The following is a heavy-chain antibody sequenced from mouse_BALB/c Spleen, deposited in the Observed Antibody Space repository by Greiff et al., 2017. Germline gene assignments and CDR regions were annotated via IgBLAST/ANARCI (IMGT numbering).Heavy chain of an antibody. CDR3: AREGTTTHWYFDV. D-gene: IGHD1-1*01. V-gene: IGHV2-9*02. CDR2: IWAGGST. Sequence: VMLVESGPGLVAPSQSLSITCTVSGFSLTSYGVHWVRQPPGKGLEWLGVIWAGGSTNYNSALMSRLSISKDNSKSQVFLKMNSLQTDDTAMYYCAREGTTTHWYFDVWGAGTTVTVSS. CDR1: GFSLTSYG. J-gene: IGHJ1*01.